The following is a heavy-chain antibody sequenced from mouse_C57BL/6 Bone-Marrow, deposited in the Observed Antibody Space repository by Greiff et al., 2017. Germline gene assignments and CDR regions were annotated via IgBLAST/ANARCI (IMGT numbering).Heavy chain of an antibody. Sequence: EVHLVESGGDLVKPGGSLKLSCAASGFTFSSYGMSWVRQTPDKRLEWVATISSGGSYTYYPDSVKGRFTISRDNAKNTLYLQMSSLKSEDTAMXYCARLGTTVGLDVWGTGTTVTVSS. D-gene: IGHD1-1*01. CDR2: ISSGGSYT. CDR1: GFTFSSYG. V-gene: IGHV5-6*01. J-gene: IGHJ1*03. CDR3: ARLGTTVGLDV.